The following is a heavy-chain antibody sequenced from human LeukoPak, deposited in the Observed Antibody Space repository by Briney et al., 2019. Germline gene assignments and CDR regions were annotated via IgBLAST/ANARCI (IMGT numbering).Heavy chain of an antibody. CDR2: INHSGST. Sequence: PSETLSLTCAVYGGSFSGYYWSCIRQPPGKGLDWIGGINHSGSTNYNPSLKSRVTISVDTSKNQFSLKLSSVTAADTAVYYCARVRYCSGGSCYGLTDYWGQGTLVTVSS. CDR1: GGSFSGYY. D-gene: IGHD2-15*01. V-gene: IGHV4-34*01. J-gene: IGHJ4*02. CDR3: ARVRYCSGGSCYGLTDY.